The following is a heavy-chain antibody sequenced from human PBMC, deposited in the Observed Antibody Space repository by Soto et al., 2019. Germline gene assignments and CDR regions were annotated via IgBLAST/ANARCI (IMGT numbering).Heavy chain of an antibody. CDR1: GFTFSSYS. CDR2: ISSSSSYI. J-gene: IGHJ6*02. CDR3: ARGYSRGYYYYGMDV. V-gene: IGHV3-21*01. Sequence: LRLSCAASGFTFSSYSMNWVRQAPGKGLEWVSSISSSSSYIYYADSVKGRFTISRDNAKNSLYLQMNSLRAEDTAVYYCARGYSRGYYYYGMDVWGQGTTVTVSS. D-gene: IGHD5-18*01.